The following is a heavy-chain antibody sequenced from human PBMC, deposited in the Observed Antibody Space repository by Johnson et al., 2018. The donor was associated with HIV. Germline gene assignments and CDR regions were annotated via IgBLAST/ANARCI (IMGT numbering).Heavy chain of an antibody. CDR2: ISYDGSNK. D-gene: IGHD1-26*01. CDR3: ARSLGVVGAIGKGAFDI. J-gene: IGHJ3*02. V-gene: IGHV3-30*03. CDR1: GFTFDDYG. Sequence: QVQLVESGGGVVRPGGSLRLSCAASGFTFDDYGMSWVRQAPGKGLEWVAVISYDGSNKYYADSVKGRFTISRDNSKNTLYLQMNSLRAEDTAVYYCARSLGVVGAIGKGAFDIWGQGTMVTVSS.